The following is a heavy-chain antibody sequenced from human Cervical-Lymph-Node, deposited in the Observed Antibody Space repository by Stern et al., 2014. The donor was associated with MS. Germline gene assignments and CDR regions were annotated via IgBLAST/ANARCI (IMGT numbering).Heavy chain of an antibody. CDR1: GGTFSSSYA. CDR3: ARGIVANRAAATLHNLFDS. V-gene: IGHV1-69*04. Sequence: QAQLVQSGAEVKKPGSSVKVSCKASGGTFSSSYASTWVRQAPGQGLEWMGRILPIVGLANSPQKLQSRVTITADKATSIVYMELSSLTSEDTAVYYCARGIVANRAAATLHNLFDSWGQGTRVTVSS. J-gene: IGHJ5*01. CDR2: ILPIVGLA. D-gene: IGHD2-15*01.